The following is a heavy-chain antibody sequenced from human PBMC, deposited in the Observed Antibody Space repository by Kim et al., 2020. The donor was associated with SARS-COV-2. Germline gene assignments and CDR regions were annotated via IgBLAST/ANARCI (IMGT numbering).Heavy chain of an antibody. V-gene: IGHV4-34*01. J-gene: IGHJ4*02. Sequence: SESLSLTCAVYGGSFSGYYWSWIRQPPGKGLEWIGEINHSGSTNYNPSLKSRVTISVDTSKNQFSLKLSSVTAADTAVYYCARGGELGDYWGQGTLVTVS. CDR3: ARGGELGDY. D-gene: IGHD1-7*01. CDR1: GGSFSGYY. CDR2: INHSGST.